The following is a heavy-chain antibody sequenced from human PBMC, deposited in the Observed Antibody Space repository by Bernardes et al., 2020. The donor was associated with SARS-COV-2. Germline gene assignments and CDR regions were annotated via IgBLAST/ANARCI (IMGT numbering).Heavy chain of an antibody. D-gene: IGHD2-8*01. Sequence: GGSLRLSCAASGFAFSDYYMTWIRQAPGKGLEWVAYISSHATTIYYADSVKGRFTISRDNARSSLFLQMNSLRAEDTAVYYCARVPQYCTNGICSDYWGQGTLVTVTS. V-gene: IGHV3-11*04. CDR1: GFAFSDYY. CDR2: ISSHATTI. CDR3: ARVPQYCTNGICSDY. J-gene: IGHJ4*02.